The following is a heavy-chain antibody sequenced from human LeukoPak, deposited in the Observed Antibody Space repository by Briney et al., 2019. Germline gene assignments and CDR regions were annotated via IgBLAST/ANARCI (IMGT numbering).Heavy chain of an antibody. J-gene: IGHJ4*02. CDR2: IKQDGSEK. Sequence: GGSLRLSCAASGFTFSTYWMSWVRQAPGKGLEWVANIKQDGSEKYYVDSVKGRFTISRDNAKNTLYLQMSSLRAEDTAVYYCAKSRAADTTLLFDYWGQGTLATVSS. CDR3: AKSRAADTTLLFDY. CDR1: GFTFSTYW. V-gene: IGHV3-7*03. D-gene: IGHD6-13*01.